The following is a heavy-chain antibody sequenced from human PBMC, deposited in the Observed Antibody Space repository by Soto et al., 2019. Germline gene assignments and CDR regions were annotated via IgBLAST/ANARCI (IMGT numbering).Heavy chain of an antibody. V-gene: IGHV3-7*01. CDR2: IKQDGNEK. CDR3: ARDRFWSGYPPRGYYGMDV. CDR1: GFTFSDYW. J-gene: IGHJ6*02. Sequence: QTGGSLRLSCAVSGFTFSDYWMSWVRQAPGKGLEWVANIKQDGNEKYYVDSVKGRFTISRDNSKNTLYLQMNSLRAEDTAVYYCARDRFWSGYPPRGYYGMDVWGQGTTVTVSS. D-gene: IGHD3-3*01.